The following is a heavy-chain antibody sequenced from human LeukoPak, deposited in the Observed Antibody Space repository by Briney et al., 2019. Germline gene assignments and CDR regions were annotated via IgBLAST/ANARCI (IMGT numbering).Heavy chain of an antibody. Sequence: PGGSLRLSCAASGFSFSSYWMNWVRRAPGKGLEWLANIKEDGSKKYYVDSVKGRFTISRDNAKNSLYLQMDSLRAEDTAVYYCARDQYSSSWYYYYYGMDVWGQGTTVTVSS. CDR1: GFSFSSYW. CDR3: ARDQYSSSWYYYYYGMDV. J-gene: IGHJ6*02. V-gene: IGHV3-7*03. CDR2: IKEDGSKK. D-gene: IGHD6-13*01.